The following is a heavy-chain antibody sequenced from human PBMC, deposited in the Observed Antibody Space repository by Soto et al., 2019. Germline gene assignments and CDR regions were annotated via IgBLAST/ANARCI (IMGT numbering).Heavy chain of an antibody. D-gene: IGHD1-26*01. Sequence: HPVGSLRLSCSVFGFTFSNYAMHWVRQAPGKGLEYVSSISSNGGSTYYADSVKGRFTISRDNSKSTLYLQMSSLRPEDTAVYYCVKDRWVDYWGQGALVTVSS. V-gene: IGHV3-64D*06. J-gene: IGHJ4*02. CDR2: ISSNGGST. CDR1: GFTFSNYA. CDR3: VKDRWVDY.